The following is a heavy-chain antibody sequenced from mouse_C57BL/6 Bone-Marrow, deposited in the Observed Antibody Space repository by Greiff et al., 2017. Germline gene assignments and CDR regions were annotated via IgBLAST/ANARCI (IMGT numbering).Heavy chain of an antibody. CDR1: GYTFTSYT. J-gene: IGHJ2*01. CDR3: ARYLQLTGKGY. D-gene: IGHD4-1*01. CDR2: INPSSGYT. Sequence: VQLKESGAELARPGASVKMSCKASGYTFTSYTMHWVKQRPGQGLEWIGYINPSSGYTKYNQKFKDKATLTADKSSSTAYMQLSSLTSEDSAVYYCARYLQLTGKGYWGQGTTLTVSS. V-gene: IGHV1-4*01.